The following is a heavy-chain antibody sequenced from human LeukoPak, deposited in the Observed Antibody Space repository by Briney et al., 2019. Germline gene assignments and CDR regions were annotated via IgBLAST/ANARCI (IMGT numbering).Heavy chain of an antibody. J-gene: IGHJ6*03. CDR3: ARVTNYYDSSGYPYYYYYYMDV. Sequence: KSSETLSLTCTVSGGSISSYYWSWIRQPPGKGLEWIGEINHSGSTNYNPSLKSRVTISVDTSKNQFSLKLSSVTAADTAVYYCARVTNYYDSSGYPYYYYYYMDVWGKGTTVSVSS. CDR2: INHSGST. D-gene: IGHD3-22*01. V-gene: IGHV4-34*01. CDR1: GGSISSYY.